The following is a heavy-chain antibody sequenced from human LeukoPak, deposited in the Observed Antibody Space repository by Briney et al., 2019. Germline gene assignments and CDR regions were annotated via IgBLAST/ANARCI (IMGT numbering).Heavy chain of an antibody. Sequence: ASVKVSCKASGYTFTSYGISWVRQAPGQGLEWMGWINPNSGGTNYAQKFQGRVTMTRDTSISTAYMELSRLRSDDTAVYYCARKPAADYYFDYWGQGTLVTVSS. J-gene: IGHJ4*02. CDR2: INPNSGGT. CDR1: GYTFTSYG. CDR3: ARKPAADYYFDY. D-gene: IGHD2-2*01. V-gene: IGHV1-2*02.